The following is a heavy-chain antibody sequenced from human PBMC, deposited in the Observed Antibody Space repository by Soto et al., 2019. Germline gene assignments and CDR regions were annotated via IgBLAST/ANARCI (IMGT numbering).Heavy chain of an antibody. J-gene: IGHJ3*02. CDR2: IYSGGST. CDR1: GFTVSSNY. CDR3: ARAVMTTVTPDAFDI. Sequence: GESLKISCAASGFTVSSNYMSWVRQAPGKGLEWVSVIYSGGSTYYADSVNGRFTISRDNSKNTLYLQMNSLRAEDTAVYYCARAVMTTVTPDAFDIWGQGTMVTVSS. D-gene: IGHD4-17*01. V-gene: IGHV3-66*01.